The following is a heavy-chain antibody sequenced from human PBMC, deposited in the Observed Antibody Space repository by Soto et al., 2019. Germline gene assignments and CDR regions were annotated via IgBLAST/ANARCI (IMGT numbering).Heavy chain of an antibody. CDR3: ANDPPFTVTARFDY. Sequence: EVQLLESGGNLVQPGGSLRLSCAASGFTFSNYAMSWVRQAPGKGLEWVSTISGSGAGASYADSVKGRFTISRDNSKNTLYLQMNSLRSDDTAVYYCANDPPFTVTARFDYWGQRTLVTVSS. D-gene: IGHD4-17*01. V-gene: IGHV3-23*01. CDR2: ISGSGAGA. CDR1: GFTFSNYA. J-gene: IGHJ4*02.